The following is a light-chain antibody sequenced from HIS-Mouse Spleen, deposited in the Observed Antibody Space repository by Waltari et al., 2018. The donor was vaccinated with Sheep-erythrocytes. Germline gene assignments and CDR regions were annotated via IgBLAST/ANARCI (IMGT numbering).Light chain of an antibody. CDR1: SSDVGSYNL. CDR2: EGS. J-gene: IGLJ3*02. V-gene: IGLV2-23*01. Sequence: QSALTQPRSVSGSPGQSITISCTGTSSDVGSYNLVSWYQQHPGKAPKLMIYEGSKRPSGVSNRFSGSKSGHTASLTISGLQAEDEADYYCCSYAGSSTWVFGGGTKLTVL. CDR3: CSYAGSSTWV.